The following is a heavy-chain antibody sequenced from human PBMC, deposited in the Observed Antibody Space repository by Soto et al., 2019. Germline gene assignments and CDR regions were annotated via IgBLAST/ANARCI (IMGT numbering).Heavy chain of an antibody. V-gene: IGHV1-2*02. CDR3: ARAPGIAVAGMLNWFDP. CDR1: GYTFTGYY. CDR2: INPNSGGT. Sequence: ASVKVSCKASGYTFTGYYMHWVRQAPGQGLEWMGWINPNSGGTNYAQKFQGRVTMTRDTSISTAYMELSRLRSDDTAVYYCARAPGIAVAGMLNWFDPWGQGTLVTVSS. J-gene: IGHJ5*02. D-gene: IGHD6-19*01.